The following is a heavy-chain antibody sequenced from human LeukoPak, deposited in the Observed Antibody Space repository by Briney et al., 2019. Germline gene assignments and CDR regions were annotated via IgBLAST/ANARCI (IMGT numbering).Heavy chain of an antibody. J-gene: IGHJ4*02. D-gene: IGHD3-16*01. CDR3: LYHDNGVTSSLESY. Sequence: GGSLRLSCAASGFTFSNYWMLWVRQAPGMGLVWVSRIRSDGSDTTYADSVKGRFTISRDNAKSTLYLQMDSLRAEDTAVYYCLYHDNGVTSSLESYWGQGILVTVST. V-gene: IGHV3-74*01. CDR2: IRSDGSDT. CDR1: GFTFSNYW.